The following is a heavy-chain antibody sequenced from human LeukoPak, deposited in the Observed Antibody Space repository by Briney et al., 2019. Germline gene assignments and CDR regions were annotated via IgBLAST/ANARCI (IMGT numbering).Heavy chain of an antibody. D-gene: IGHD4-17*01. J-gene: IGHJ4*02. CDR2: INSDGSST. CDR3: ARDRYGDYFDY. Sequence: GGSLRLSCAASGFTFSSYWMYWVRQAPGKGLVWVSRINSDGSSTSHADSVKGRFTISRDNSKNTLYLQMNSLRAEDTAVYYCARDRYGDYFDYWGQGTRVTVSS. CDR1: GFTFSSYW. V-gene: IGHV3-74*01.